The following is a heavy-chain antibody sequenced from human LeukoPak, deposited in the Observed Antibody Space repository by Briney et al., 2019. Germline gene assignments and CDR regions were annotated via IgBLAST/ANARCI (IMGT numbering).Heavy chain of an antibody. J-gene: IGHJ6*02. CDR1: GFTFSSYA. Sequence: GGSLRLSCAASGFTFSSYAMSWVRQAPGKGLEWVAVISYDGSNKYYADSVKGRFTISRDNSKNTLYLQMNSLRAEDTAVYYCAKVRYDSSGYHLYYYYGMDVWGQGTTVTVSS. D-gene: IGHD3-22*01. V-gene: IGHV3-30*18. CDR2: ISYDGSNK. CDR3: AKVRYDSSGYHLYYYYGMDV.